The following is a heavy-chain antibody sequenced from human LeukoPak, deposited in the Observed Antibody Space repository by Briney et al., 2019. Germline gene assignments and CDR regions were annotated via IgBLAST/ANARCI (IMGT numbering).Heavy chain of an antibody. V-gene: IGHV4-30-2*01. CDR2: INHSGST. J-gene: IGHJ4*02. CDR1: GGSISSGGYY. D-gene: IGHD5-12*01. CDR3: ARGGGYSGYMDY. Sequence: SQTLSLTCTVSGGSISSGGYYWSWIRQPPGKGLEWIGEINHSGSTNYNPSLKSRVTISVDTSKNQFSLKLSSVTAADTAVYYCARGGGYSGYMDYWGQGTLVTVSS.